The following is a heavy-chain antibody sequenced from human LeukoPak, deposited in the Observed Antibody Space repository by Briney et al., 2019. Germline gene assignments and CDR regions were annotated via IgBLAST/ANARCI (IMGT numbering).Heavy chain of an antibody. V-gene: IGHV4-30-4*01. CDR1: GGSISSGDYY. CDR3: ARGSTMVRGVLDY. J-gene: IGHJ4*02. D-gene: IGHD3-10*01. Sequence: SQTLSLTCTVSGGSISSGDYYWSWIRQPPGKGLKWIGYIYYSGSTYYNPSLKSRVTISVDTSKNQFSLKLSSVTAADTAVYYCARGSTMVRGVLDYWGQGTLVTVSS. CDR2: IYYSGST.